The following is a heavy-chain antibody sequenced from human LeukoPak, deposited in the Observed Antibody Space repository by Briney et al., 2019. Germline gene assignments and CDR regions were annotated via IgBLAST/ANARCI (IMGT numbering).Heavy chain of an antibody. J-gene: IGHJ5*02. CDR3: ARGGSGGRYNWFDP. CDR1: GFTFSSCS. Sequence: GGSLRLSCAASGFTFSSCSTNWVRQAPGKGLEWVSSISSSSSYIYYADSVKGRFTISRDNAKNSLYLQMNSLRAEDTAVYYCARGGSGGRYNWFDPWGQGTLVTVSS. V-gene: IGHV3-21*01. D-gene: IGHD3-16*01. CDR2: ISSSSSYI.